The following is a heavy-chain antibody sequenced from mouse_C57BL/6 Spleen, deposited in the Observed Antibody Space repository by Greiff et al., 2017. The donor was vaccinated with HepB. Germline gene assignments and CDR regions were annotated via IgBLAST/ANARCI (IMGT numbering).Heavy chain of an antibody. Sequence: EVKLVESEGGLVQPGSSMKLSCTASGFTFSDYYMAWVRQVPEKGLEWVANINYDGSSTYYLDSLKSRFIISRDNAKNILYLQMSSLKSEDTATYYCARALYYDYDGYAMDYWGQGTSVTVSS. V-gene: IGHV5-16*01. CDR2: INYDGSST. CDR1: GFTFSDYY. J-gene: IGHJ4*01. D-gene: IGHD2-4*01. CDR3: ARALYYDYDGYAMDY.